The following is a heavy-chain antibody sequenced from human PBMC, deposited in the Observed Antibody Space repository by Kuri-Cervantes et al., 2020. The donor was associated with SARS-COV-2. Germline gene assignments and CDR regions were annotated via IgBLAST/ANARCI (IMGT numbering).Heavy chain of an antibody. J-gene: IGHJ6*02. CDR1: GYTFTSYG. Sequence: ASVKVSCKASGYTFTSYGISWVRQAPGQGLEWMGIINPSGGSTSYAQKFQGRVTMTRDTSTSTVYMELSSLRSDDTAVYYCAREPHYDFWSGYYTFLEYGMDVWGQGTTVTVSS. CDR2: INPSGGST. V-gene: IGHV1-46*01. D-gene: IGHD3-3*01. CDR3: AREPHYDFWSGYYTFLEYGMDV.